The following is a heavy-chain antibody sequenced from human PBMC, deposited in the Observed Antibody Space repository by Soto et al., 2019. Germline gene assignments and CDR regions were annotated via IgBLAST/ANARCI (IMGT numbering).Heavy chain of an antibody. CDR3: ARYSGYDGMDV. D-gene: IGHD1-26*01. Sequence: ASETLSLTCTVSGGSISSYYWSWIRQPPGKGLEWIGYIYYSGSTNYNPSLKSRVTISVDTSKNQFSLKLSSVTAADTAVYYCARYSGYDGMDVWGQGTTVTVSS. CDR2: IYYSGST. CDR1: GGSISSYY. J-gene: IGHJ6*02. V-gene: IGHV4-59*01.